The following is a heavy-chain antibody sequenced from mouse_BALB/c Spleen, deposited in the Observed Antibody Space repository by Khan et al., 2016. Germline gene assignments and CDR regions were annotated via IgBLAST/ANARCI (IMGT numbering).Heavy chain of an antibody. CDR1: AFTFTDYY. Sequence: EVELVESGGGLVQPGGSLRLSCATSAFTFTDYYMSWVRQPPGKALEWLGFIRNKANGYTTEYSASVKGRFTISRDNSQSILYLQMNTLRAEDSATYYCARDKGGLDYWGQGTTLTVSS. CDR2: IRNKANGYTT. J-gene: IGHJ2*01. V-gene: IGHV7-3*02. CDR3: ARDKGGLDY. D-gene: IGHD1-1*02.